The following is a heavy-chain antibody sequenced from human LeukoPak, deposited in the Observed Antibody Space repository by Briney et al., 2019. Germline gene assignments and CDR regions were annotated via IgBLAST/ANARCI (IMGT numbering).Heavy chain of an antibody. J-gene: IGHJ4*02. CDR3: VRSLTQISATYSAAY. D-gene: IGHD1-26*01. CDR1: GYTFTSYY. Sequence: ASVKVTCKASGYTFTSYYMHWVRLAPGQGLEWMGIINPSGGSTSFAQKFQGRVSMTRDTSTSTVYMELSSLRSEDTAVYYCVRSLTQISATYSAAYWGQGTLVTVSS. CDR2: INPSGGST. V-gene: IGHV1-46*01.